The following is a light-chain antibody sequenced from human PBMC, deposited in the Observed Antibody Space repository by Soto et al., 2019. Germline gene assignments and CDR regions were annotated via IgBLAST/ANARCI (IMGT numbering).Light chain of an antibody. J-gene: IGKJ1*01. CDR3: HQYGSAPAWT. V-gene: IGKV3-20*01. CDR2: GAS. CDR1: QSISSSY. Sequence: EIVLTQSPGTLSLFPGERATLSCRASQSISSSYLAWYQQKPGQAPRLLIHGASNRATGIPDRFSGAGSGTDVTLTLSRLEPEDFAVYYCHQYGSAPAWTFGQGTKVEIK.